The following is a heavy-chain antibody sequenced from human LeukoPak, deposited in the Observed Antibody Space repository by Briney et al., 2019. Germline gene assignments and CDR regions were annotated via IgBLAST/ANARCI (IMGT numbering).Heavy chain of an antibody. V-gene: IGHV4-59*12. Sequence: ETLSLTCTVSGGSISSYYWSWIRQPAGKGLEWIGEIYHSGSTNYNPSLKSRVTISVDKSKNQFSLKLSSVTAADTAVYYCARRRVVVVAAAFMALYYFDYWGQGTLVTVSS. D-gene: IGHD2-15*01. CDR2: IYHSGST. J-gene: IGHJ4*02. CDR1: GGSISSYY. CDR3: ARRRVVVVAAAFMALYYFDY.